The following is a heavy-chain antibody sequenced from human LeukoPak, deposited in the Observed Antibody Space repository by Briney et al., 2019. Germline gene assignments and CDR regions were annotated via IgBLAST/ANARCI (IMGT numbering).Heavy chain of an antibody. V-gene: IGHV3-23*01. CDR2: ISGSGGST. J-gene: IGHJ3*02. CDR3: TTDYYDSSGYFGLHDAFDI. CDR1: GFTFSSYA. D-gene: IGHD3-22*01. Sequence: GGSLRLSCAASGFTFSSYAMSWVRQAPGKGLEWVSAISGSGGSTYYADSVKGRFTISRDNSKNTLYLQMNSLRAEDTAVYYCTTDYYDSSGYFGLHDAFDIWGQGTMVTVSS.